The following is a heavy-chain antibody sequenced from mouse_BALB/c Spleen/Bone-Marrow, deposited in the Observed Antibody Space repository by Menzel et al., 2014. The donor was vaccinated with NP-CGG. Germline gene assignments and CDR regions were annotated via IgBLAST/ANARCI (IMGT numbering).Heavy chain of an antibody. Sequence: EVHLVESGPGLVKPSQSLSLTCTVTGYSITSAYAWNWIRQFPGNNLEWMGYISSSGLTSYNPSLKGRISIARDTSKNQFFLQLNSVTTEDTATYYCARSGNFFDFWGQGTTLTVSS. D-gene: IGHD1-3*01. CDR1: GYSITSAYA. CDR2: ISSSGLT. J-gene: IGHJ2*01. CDR3: ARSGNFFDF. V-gene: IGHV3-2*02.